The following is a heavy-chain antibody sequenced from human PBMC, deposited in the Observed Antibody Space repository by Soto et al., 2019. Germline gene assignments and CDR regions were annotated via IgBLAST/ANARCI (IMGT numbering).Heavy chain of an antibody. J-gene: IGHJ4*02. V-gene: IGHV3-30-3*01. CDR2: ISYDGSNK. CDR1: GFTFSSYA. Sequence: PGGSLRLSCAACGFTFSSYAMHWVRQAPGKGLEWVAVISYDGSNKYYADSVKGRFTISRDNSKNTLYLQMNSLRAEDTAVYYCARGSGYQYYFDYWGQGTLVTVSS. CDR3: ARGSGYQYYFDY. D-gene: IGHD3-3*01.